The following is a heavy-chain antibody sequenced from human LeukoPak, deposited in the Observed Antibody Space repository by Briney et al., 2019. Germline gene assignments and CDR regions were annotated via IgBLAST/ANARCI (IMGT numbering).Heavy chain of an antibody. CDR2: IYHSGST. J-gene: IGHJ4*02. V-gene: IGHV4-59*01. CDR3: ARESGDFWSGYSLDY. Sequence: KASETLSLTCTVSGVSITTYYWSWIRQPPGKGLEWIGYIYHSGSTNYNPSLKSRVTISVDTSKNQFSLKLSSVTAADTAVYYCARESGDFWSGYSLDYWAREPWSPSPQ. CDR1: GVSITTYY. D-gene: IGHD3-3*01.